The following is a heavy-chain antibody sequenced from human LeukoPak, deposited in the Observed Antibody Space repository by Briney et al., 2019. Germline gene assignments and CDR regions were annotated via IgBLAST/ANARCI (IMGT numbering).Heavy chain of an antibody. CDR3: ASGRSIWFGELARGVFDY. D-gene: IGHD3-10*01. J-gene: IGHJ4*02. CDR1: GYTFTGCF. CDR2: IDPNSGGT. V-gene: IGHV1-2*02. Sequence: GASVKVSCKASGYTFTGCFIHYVRQAPGQGLEWMGLIDPNSGGTNYAQKFQGRVTMTRDTSISTAYMDLSRLRSDDTAVYYCASGRSIWFGELARGVFDYWGQGTLVTVSS.